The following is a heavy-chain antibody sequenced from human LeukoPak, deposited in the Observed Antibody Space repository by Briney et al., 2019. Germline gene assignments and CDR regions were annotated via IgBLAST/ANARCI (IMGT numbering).Heavy chain of an antibody. CDR3: ARSNYYDKQGGDAFDI. CDR2: IIPIFGTA. CDR1: GGTFSSYA. J-gene: IGHJ3*02. Sequence: ASVKVSCKASGGTFSSYAISWVRQAPGQGLEWVGRIIPIFGTANYAQKFQGRVTITTDESTSTAYMELSSLRSEDTAVYYCARSNYYDKQGGDAFDIWGQGTMVTVSS. D-gene: IGHD3-22*01. V-gene: IGHV1-69*05.